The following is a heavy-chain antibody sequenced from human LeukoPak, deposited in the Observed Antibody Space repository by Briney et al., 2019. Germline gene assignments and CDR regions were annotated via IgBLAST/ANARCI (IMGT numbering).Heavy chain of an antibody. J-gene: IGHJ4*02. D-gene: IGHD6-13*01. CDR2: IKQDAGEI. Sequence: GGSLRLSCAASGFTLSGYWMSWVRQFPGKGLEWVANIKQDAGEIRYVDSVKGRFTISRDNAKNSVYLQMSSLRAEDTGIYYCARLGSSWDFFDFWGQGTLVTVSS. CDR1: GFTLSGYW. CDR3: ARLGSSWDFFDF. V-gene: IGHV3-7*01.